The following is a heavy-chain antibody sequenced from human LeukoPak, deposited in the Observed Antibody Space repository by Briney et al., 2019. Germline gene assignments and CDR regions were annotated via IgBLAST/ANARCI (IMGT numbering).Heavy chain of an antibody. CDR1: TFTFSSIA. V-gene: IGHV3-23*01. J-gene: IGHJ4*02. D-gene: IGHD1-20*01. CDR2: TSGSGGST. CDR3: AKVRTNWKDADFDY. Sequence: PPGSLRPSCAASTFTFSSIAMSWVRPAPGKGLEWVSATSGSGGSTYYTDSVKGRFTISRDNAKNTLYLQMNSLRAEDTAVYYCAKVRTNWKDADFDYWGQGTLVTVSS.